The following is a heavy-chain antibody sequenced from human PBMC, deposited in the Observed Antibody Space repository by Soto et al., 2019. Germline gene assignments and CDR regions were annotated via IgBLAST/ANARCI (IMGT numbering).Heavy chain of an antibody. Sequence: PGGSLRLSCAASGFTFSDYYMSWIRQAPGKGLEWVSYISSSGSTIYYADSVKGRFTISRDDADNSLYLQMNSLRVEDTAVYYCARDRLARGIPVAGRIDYWGQGALVTVSS. CDR2: ISSSGSTI. CDR1: GFTFSDYY. V-gene: IGHV3-11*04. D-gene: IGHD6-19*01. CDR3: ARDRLARGIPVAGRIDY. J-gene: IGHJ4*02.